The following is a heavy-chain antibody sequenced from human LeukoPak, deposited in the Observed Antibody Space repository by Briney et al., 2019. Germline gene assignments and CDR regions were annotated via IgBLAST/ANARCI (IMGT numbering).Heavy chain of an antibody. CDR2: ISYDGSNK. J-gene: IGHJ5*02. D-gene: IGHD3-10*01. CDR3: ARGITMVRGVLVLNWFDP. Sequence: PGGSLGLSCAASGFTFSSYAMHWVRQAPGKGLEWVAVISYDGSNKYYADSVKGRFTISRDNSKNTLYLQMNSLRAEDTAVYYCARGITMVRGVLVLNWFDPWGQGTLVIVSS. V-gene: IGHV3-30-3*01. CDR1: GFTFSSYA.